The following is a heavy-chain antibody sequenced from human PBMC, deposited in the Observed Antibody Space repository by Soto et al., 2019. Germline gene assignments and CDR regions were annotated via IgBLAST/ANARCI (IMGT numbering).Heavy chain of an antibody. D-gene: IGHD3-10*01. CDR1: GFTFSSYA. J-gene: IGHJ4*02. Sequence: PGGSLRLSCAASGFTFSSYAMSWVRQAPGKGLEWVSAISGSGGSTYYADSVKGRFTISRDNSKDTLYLQMNSLRAEDTAVYYCAKDRGDPGTFDYWGQGTLVTVSS. V-gene: IGHV3-23*01. CDR3: AKDRGDPGTFDY. CDR2: ISGSGGST.